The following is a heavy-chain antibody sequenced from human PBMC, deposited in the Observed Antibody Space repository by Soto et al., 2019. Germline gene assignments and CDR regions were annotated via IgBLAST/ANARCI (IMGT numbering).Heavy chain of an antibody. CDR3: ARGVVTFTAYYYYMDV. Sequence: SETLSLTCTVSGGSISSYYWSWIRQPPGKGLEWIGYIYYSGSTNYNPSLKSRVTISVDTSKNQFSLKLGSVTAADTAVYYCARGVVTFTAYYYYMDVWGKGTTVTVSS. CDR2: IYYSGST. D-gene: IGHD3-3*01. V-gene: IGHV4-59*01. J-gene: IGHJ6*03. CDR1: GGSISSYY.